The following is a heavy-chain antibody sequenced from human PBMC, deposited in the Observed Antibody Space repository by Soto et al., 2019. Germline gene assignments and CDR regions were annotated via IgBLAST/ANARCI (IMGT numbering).Heavy chain of an antibody. J-gene: IGHJ6*02. D-gene: IGHD5-18*01. CDR3: ARVENLGGYSYGSWSYYYYGMDV. CDR2: ISAYNGNT. CDR1: GYTFTSYG. Sequence: QVQLVQSGAEVKKPGASVKVSCKASGYTFTSYGISWVRQAPGQGLEWMGWISAYNGNTNYAQKLQGRVTMTTDTSTSTAYMERRSLRTDDTAVYYCARVENLGGYSYGSWSYYYYGMDVWGQGTTVTVSS. V-gene: IGHV1-18*04.